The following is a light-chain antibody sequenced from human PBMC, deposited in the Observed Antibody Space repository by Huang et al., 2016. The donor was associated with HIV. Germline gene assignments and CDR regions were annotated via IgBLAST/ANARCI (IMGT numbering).Light chain of an antibody. V-gene: IGKV1-6*01. CDR3: LQDYNYPRT. CDR1: QGIGND. CDR2: AAS. Sequence: AIQMTQSPSSLSASVGDRVTVNCRARQGIGNDLGWYQQKPGKAPKLLIYAASSLQSGVPSRFSGSGSGTDFTLTISSLQPEDFATYYCLQDYNYPRTFGQGTKVEIK. J-gene: IGKJ1*01.